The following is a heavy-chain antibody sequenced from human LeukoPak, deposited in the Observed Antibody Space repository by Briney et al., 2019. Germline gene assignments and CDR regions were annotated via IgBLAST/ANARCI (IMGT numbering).Heavy chain of an antibody. J-gene: IGHJ4*02. CDR3: ARAHYSSFDY. D-gene: IGHD6-13*01. CDR1: GFTVSSNY. CDR2: IKEDGSEK. V-gene: IGHV3-7*01. Sequence: GGSLRLSCAASGFTVSSNYMSWVRQAPGKGLEWVANIKEDGSEKHYVDPVKGRFTISRDNAKNSLYLQSLYLQMNSLRAEDTAVYYCARAHYSSFDYWGQGTLVTVSS.